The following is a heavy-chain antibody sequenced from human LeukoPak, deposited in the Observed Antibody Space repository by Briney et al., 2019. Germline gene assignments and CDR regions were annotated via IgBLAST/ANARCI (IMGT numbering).Heavy chain of an antibody. CDR2: IKQDGSEK. CDR1: GFTFSSYW. Sequence: GGSLRLSCAASGFTFSSYWMSWVRQAPGQGLERVANIKQDGSEKYYVDSVKGRFTISRDNAENSLYLQMNSLRAEDTAVYYCARDERVPNWFDPWGQGTLVTVSS. J-gene: IGHJ5*02. D-gene: IGHD1-1*01. CDR3: ARDERVPNWFDP. V-gene: IGHV3-7*03.